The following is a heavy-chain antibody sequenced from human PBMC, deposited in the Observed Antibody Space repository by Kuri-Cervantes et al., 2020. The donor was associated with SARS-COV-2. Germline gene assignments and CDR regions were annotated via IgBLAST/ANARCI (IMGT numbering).Heavy chain of an antibody. Sequence: SETLSLTCTVSGGSISSYYWSWIRQPLEKGLEWIGYIYYSGSTNYNPSLKSRVTISVDTSKNQFSLKLSSVTAADTAVYYCARWQWPHFDYWGQGTLVTVSS. CDR1: GGSISSYY. D-gene: IGHD6-19*01. CDR3: ARWQWPHFDY. V-gene: IGHV4-59*01. CDR2: IYYSGST. J-gene: IGHJ4*02.